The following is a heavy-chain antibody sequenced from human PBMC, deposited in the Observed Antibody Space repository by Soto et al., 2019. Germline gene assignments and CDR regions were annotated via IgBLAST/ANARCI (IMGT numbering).Heavy chain of an antibody. CDR2: ISYDGSNK. V-gene: IGHV3-30*18. J-gene: IGHJ4*02. CDR1: GFTFSSYG. Sequence: GGALRLSCAASGFTFSSYGMHWVRQAPGKGLEWVAVISYDGSNKYYADSVKGRFTISRDNSKNTLYLQMNSLRAEDTAVYYCAKLSSSWYGFDPNLDYWGQGTLVTVSS. CDR3: AKLSSSWYGFDPNLDY. D-gene: IGHD6-13*01.